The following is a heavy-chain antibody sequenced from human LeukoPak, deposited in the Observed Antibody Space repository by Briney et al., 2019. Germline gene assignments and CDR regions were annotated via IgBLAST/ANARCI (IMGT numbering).Heavy chain of an antibody. CDR3: PKPANYYYDSSGYYLPYFDY. D-gene: IGHD3-22*01. Sequence: GGSLRLSCAASGFTFSSYAMSWVRQAPGKGLEWVSAISGSGGSTYYADSVKGRFTISRDNSKNTLYLQMNSLRAEDTAVYYCPKPANYYYDSSGYYLPYFDYWAQGPLVTVSS. J-gene: IGHJ4*02. V-gene: IGHV3-23*01. CDR2: ISGSGGST. CDR1: GFTFSSYA.